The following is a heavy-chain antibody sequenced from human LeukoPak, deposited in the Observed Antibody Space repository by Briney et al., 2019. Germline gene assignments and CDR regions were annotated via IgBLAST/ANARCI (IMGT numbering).Heavy chain of an antibody. D-gene: IGHD1-26*01. CDR1: GYTFTSYG. J-gene: IGHJ4*02. CDR3: AGGSDGQGQIDY. Sequence: PWASVKVSCKASGYTFTSYGISWVRQAPGQGLEWMGGIIPIFGTANYAQKFQGRVTITADESTSTAYMELSSLRSEDTAVYYCAGGSDGQGQIDYWGQGTLVTVSS. CDR2: IIPIFGTA. V-gene: IGHV1-69*13.